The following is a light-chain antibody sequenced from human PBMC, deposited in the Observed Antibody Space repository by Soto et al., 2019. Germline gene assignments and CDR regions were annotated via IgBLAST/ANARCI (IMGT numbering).Light chain of an antibody. CDR3: QKYNSGLRT. J-gene: IGKJ4*01. CDR2: GAS. Sequence: EIVLTQSPGTLSLSPGERATLSCRASQSVSSSYLAWYQQKPGQAPRLLIYGASSRATGIPDRFSGSGSGTDFTLTISSLQPEDVATYYCQKYNSGLRTFGGGTTVEIK. V-gene: IGKV3-20*01. CDR1: QSVSSSY.